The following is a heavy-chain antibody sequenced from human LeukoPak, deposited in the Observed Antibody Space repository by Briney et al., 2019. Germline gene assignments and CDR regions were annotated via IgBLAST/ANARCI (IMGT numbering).Heavy chain of an antibody. CDR1: GGSISSYY. CDR2: IYYSGST. V-gene: IGHV4-59*01. D-gene: IGHD6-19*01. J-gene: IGHJ6*03. CDR3: ARADSSGWSASGDYYYYMDV. Sequence: PSETLPLTCTVSGGSISSYYWSWIRQPPGKGLEWIGYIYYSGSTNYNPSLKSRVTISVDTSKNQFSLKLSSVTAADTAVYYCARADSSGWSASGDYYYYMDVWGKGTTVTVSS.